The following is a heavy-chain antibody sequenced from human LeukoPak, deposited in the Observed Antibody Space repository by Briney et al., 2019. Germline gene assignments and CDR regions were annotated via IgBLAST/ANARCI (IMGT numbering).Heavy chain of an antibody. J-gene: IGHJ4*02. Sequence: PSETLSLTCTVSGGSISSYYWSWLRQTPGKGLEWIGYIYYSGSTNYNPSLKSRVTISVDTSKNQFSLKLSSVTAADTAVYYCARALAGRTGYFDYWGQGTLVTVSS. CDR3: ARALAGRTGYFDY. CDR1: GGSISSYY. CDR2: IYYSGST. V-gene: IGHV4-59*01. D-gene: IGHD3-10*01.